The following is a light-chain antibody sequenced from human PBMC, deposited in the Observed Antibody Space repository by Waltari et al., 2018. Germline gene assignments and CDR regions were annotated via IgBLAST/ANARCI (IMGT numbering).Light chain of an antibody. Sequence: EIMLTQSPGTLSLSPGERATLSCTASQSISKYLAWYQQKPGQAPRLLIYHASRRATGIPDRFSGSGSETDFSLTISRLEPEDFAVYYCQHYVSLPATFGQGTNVEIK. CDR1: QSISKY. CDR2: HAS. V-gene: IGKV3-20*01. J-gene: IGKJ1*01. CDR3: QHYVSLPAT.